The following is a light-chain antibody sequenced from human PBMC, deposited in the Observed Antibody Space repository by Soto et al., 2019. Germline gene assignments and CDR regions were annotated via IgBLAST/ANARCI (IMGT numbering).Light chain of an antibody. CDR3: QQYNNWLIT. CDR2: GVS. V-gene: IGKV3-15*01. J-gene: IGKJ5*01. Sequence: EIVMTHSPDTLSVSPGERATLSCWACQSVSSSLAWYQQKPGQAPRLLIYGVSTRATGIPASFSGSGSGTEFTLTISSLQSEDFAVYYCQQYNNWLITFGQGTRLEIK. CDR1: QSVSSS.